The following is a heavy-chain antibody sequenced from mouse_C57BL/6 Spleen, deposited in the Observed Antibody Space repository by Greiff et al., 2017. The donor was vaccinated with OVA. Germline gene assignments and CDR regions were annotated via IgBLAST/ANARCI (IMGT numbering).Heavy chain of an antibody. CDR1: GYTFTSYW. J-gene: IGHJ4*01. CDR2: IDPSDSYT. CDR3: ARAHYGSSKGLHAMDY. Sequence: VQLQQPGAELVMPGASVKLSCKASGYTFTSYWMHWVKQRPGQGLEWIGEIDPSDSYTNYNQKFKGKSTLTVDKSSSTAYMQLSSLTSEDSAVYYCARAHYGSSKGLHAMDYWGQGTSVTVSS. V-gene: IGHV1-69*01. D-gene: IGHD1-1*01.